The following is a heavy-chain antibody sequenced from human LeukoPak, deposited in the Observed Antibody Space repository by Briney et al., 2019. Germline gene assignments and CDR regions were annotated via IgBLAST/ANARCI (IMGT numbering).Heavy chain of an antibody. J-gene: IGHJ6*04. CDR1: GGSFSGYY. D-gene: IGHD2-2*01. CDR3: ARDLPAAPYYYYYGMDV. CDR2: VNHSGST. V-gene: IGHV4-34*01. Sequence: SETLSLTCAVYGGSFSGYYWSWIRQPPGKGLEWIGEVNHSGSTNYNPSLKSRVTISVDTSKNQFPVKLSSVTAADTAVYYCARDLPAAPYYYYYGMDVWGKGTTVPVSS.